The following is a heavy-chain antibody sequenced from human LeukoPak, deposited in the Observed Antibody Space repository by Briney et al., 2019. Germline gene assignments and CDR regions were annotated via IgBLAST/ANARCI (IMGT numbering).Heavy chain of an antibody. Sequence: SETLSLTCTVTGGSISSYYWSWIRQPAGKGLEWIGRIYTSGSTNYNPSLKSRVTISVDKSKNQFSLKLSSVTAADTAVYYCARVGGVLAAMPAGNWFDPWGQGTLVTVSS. CDR1: GGSISSYY. CDR2: IYTSGST. D-gene: IGHD2-2*01. CDR3: ARVGGVLAAMPAGNWFDP. J-gene: IGHJ5*02. V-gene: IGHV4-4*07.